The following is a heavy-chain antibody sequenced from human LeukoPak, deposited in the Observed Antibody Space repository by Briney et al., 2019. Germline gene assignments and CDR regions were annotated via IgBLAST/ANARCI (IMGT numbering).Heavy chain of an antibody. CDR3: ARLLRVGYCSTTTCNWFDP. CDR1: GGSISSTSYY. V-gene: IGHV4-39*07. D-gene: IGHD2-2*03. Sequence: SETLSLTCVVSGGSISSTSYYWGWIRQPSGTGLEWIGSIYYSGSTYYSPSLKSRVTISVDTSKNQFSLKLSSVTAADTAVYYCARLLRVGYCSTTTCNWFDPWGQGTLVTVSS. CDR2: IYYSGST. J-gene: IGHJ5*02.